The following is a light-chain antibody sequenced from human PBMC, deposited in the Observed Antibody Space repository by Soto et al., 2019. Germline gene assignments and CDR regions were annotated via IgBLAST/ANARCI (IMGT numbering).Light chain of an antibody. V-gene: IGKV1-5*03. CDR2: KAS. CDR3: QHYNSYSEA. CDR1: QSVSFW. Sequence: DIQMTQSPSSLSASVGDRVTITCRASQSVSFWLAWYQQKPGKAPKLLIYKASTLKSGVPSRFSGSGSGTELTLTISSLQPDDFATYYCQHYNSYSEAFGQGTKVDIK. J-gene: IGKJ1*01.